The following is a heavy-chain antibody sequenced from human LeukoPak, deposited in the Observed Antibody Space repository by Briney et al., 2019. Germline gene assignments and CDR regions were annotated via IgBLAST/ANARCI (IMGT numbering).Heavy chain of an antibody. Sequence: AASVKVSCKASGYTFTGYYMHWVRQAPGQGLEWMGWINPTSGGTNYAQKFQGRVTVTRDTSISTAYMELSRLRSDDTAVYYCARSRTGSGFLFDYWGQGTLVTVSS. CDR2: INPTSGGT. CDR3: ARSRTGSGFLFDY. CDR1: GYTFTGYY. J-gene: IGHJ4*02. D-gene: IGHD3-10*01. V-gene: IGHV1-2*02.